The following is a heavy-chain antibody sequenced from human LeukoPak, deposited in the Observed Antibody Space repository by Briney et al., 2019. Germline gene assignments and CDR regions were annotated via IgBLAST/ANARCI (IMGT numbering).Heavy chain of an antibody. Sequence: SVKVSCKASGGTFSSYAISWVRQAPGQGHEWMGRIIPIFGTANYAQKFQGRVTITTDESTSTAYMELSSLRSEDTAVYYCARDVIVVVTADAFDIWGQGTMVTVSS. D-gene: IGHD2-21*02. CDR2: IIPIFGTA. CDR3: ARDVIVVVTADAFDI. J-gene: IGHJ3*02. V-gene: IGHV1-69*05. CDR1: GGTFSSYA.